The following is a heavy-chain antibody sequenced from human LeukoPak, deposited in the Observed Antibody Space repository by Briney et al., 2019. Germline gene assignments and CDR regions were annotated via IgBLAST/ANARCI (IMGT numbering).Heavy chain of an antibody. Sequence: ASVKVSCKASGGTFSSYAISWVRQAPGQGLEWMGIINPSGGSTSYAQKFQGRVTMTRDTSTSTVYMELSSLRSEDTAVYYCARDLQWELLYWGQGTLVTVS. J-gene: IGHJ4*02. V-gene: IGHV1-46*03. CDR3: ARDLQWELLY. CDR2: INPSGGST. CDR1: GGTFSSYA. D-gene: IGHD1-26*01.